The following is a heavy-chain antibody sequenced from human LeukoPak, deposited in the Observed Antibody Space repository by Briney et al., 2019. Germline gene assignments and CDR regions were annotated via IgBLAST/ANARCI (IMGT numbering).Heavy chain of an antibody. J-gene: IGHJ6*03. CDR1: GGSISSGSYY. V-gene: IGHV4-61*02. D-gene: IGHD3-10*01. CDR2: IYTSGST. CDR3: ARRVRVRGVTLFGYYYYMDV. Sequence: SQTLSLTCTVSGGSISSGSYYWSWIRQPAGKGLEWIGRIYTSGSTNYNPSLKSRVTISVDTSKNQFSLKLSSVTAADTAVYYCARRVRVRGVTLFGYYYYMDVWGKGTTVTISS.